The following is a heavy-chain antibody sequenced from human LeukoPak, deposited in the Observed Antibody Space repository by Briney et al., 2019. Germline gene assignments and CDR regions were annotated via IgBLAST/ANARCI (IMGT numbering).Heavy chain of an antibody. V-gene: IGHV1-8*03. Sequence: ASVKVSCKASGYTFTSYDINWVRQATGQGLEWMGWMNPNSGNTGYAQKFQGRVTITRNTSISTAYMELSSLRSEDTAVYYCARITMIVVVINPRDAFDIWGQGTMVTVSS. D-gene: IGHD3-22*01. J-gene: IGHJ3*02. CDR2: MNPNSGNT. CDR3: ARITMIVVVINPRDAFDI. CDR1: GYTFTSYD.